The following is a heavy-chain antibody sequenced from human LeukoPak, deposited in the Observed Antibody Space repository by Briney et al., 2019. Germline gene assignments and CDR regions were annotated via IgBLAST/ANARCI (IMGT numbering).Heavy chain of an antibody. CDR1: GGSFSGYY. CDR2: INHSGST. D-gene: IGHD1-26*01. J-gene: IGHJ5*02. Sequence: SETLSLTCAVYGGSFSGYYWSWIRQPPGKGLEWIGEINHSGSTNYNPSLKSRVTMSLDASKNQFSLELNSVTPADTAVYYCARGGNYWPQWWFDPWGRGTLVSVSS. V-gene: IGHV4-34*01. CDR3: ARGGNYWPQWWFDP.